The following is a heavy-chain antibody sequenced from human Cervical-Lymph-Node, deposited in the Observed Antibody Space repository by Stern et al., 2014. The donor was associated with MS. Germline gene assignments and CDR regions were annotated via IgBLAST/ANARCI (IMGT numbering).Heavy chain of an antibody. V-gene: IGHV1-69*01. J-gene: IGHJ6*02. Sequence: QVQLVESGPAVKKPGPSVTVSCKSSGGTFSSSAISWVRQAPAQGLARKGGILPIFGTANYAQKFQGRVTITADESTSTAYMELSSLRSEDTAVYYCARGELKEELVRGMDVWGQGTTVTVSS. D-gene: IGHD1-26*01. CDR3: ARGELKEELVRGMDV. CDR2: ILPIFGTA. CDR1: GGTFSSSA.